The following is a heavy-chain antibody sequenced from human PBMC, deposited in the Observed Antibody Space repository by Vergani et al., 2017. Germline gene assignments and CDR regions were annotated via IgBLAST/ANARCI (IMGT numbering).Heavy chain of an antibody. CDR3: ARVPRAISYAYYYGMDV. D-gene: IGHD2-2*01. CDR2: INPDSGGT. J-gene: IGHJ6*02. V-gene: IGHV1-2*02. Sequence: QMQLVQSGAEVKKPGASVKVSCKASGYTFTAFYMHWVRQAPGQGLEWVGWINPDSGGTNSAQKFQGRVTMTRDTSISTAYMELSRLRSDDTAVYYCARVPRAISYAYYYGMDVWGQGTTVTVSS. CDR1: GYTFTAFY.